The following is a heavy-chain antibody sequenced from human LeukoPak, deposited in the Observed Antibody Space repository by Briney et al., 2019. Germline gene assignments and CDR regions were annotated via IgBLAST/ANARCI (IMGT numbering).Heavy chain of an antibody. CDR2: IYYSGST. D-gene: IGHD3-22*01. CDR3: ARVFPYYYDSSGYYGPFDY. V-gene: IGHV4-59*01. CDR1: GGSISSYY. J-gene: IGHJ4*02. Sequence: SETLSLTCTVSGGSISSYYWSWIRQPPGKGLEWIGYIYYSGSTNYNPSLKSRVTISVDTPKNQFSLKLSSVTAADTAVYYCARVFPYYYDSSGYYGPFDYWGQGTLVTVSS.